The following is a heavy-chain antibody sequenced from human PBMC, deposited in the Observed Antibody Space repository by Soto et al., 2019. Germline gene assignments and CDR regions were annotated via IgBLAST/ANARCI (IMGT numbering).Heavy chain of an antibody. D-gene: IGHD2-15*01. Sequence: EVQLLESGGGLLQPGGSLRLSCAASGFTFSSYALNWVRQAPGKGLEWVSGITGDGDTTFYAGSVKGRFTISRDNSRNTVYLQMNSVRAEDTAVYSCAKEMTSGSRLAFDYWGQGTLVTVSS. CDR1: GFTFSSYA. CDR3: AKEMTSGSRLAFDY. V-gene: IGHV3-23*01. CDR2: ITGDGDTT. J-gene: IGHJ4*02.